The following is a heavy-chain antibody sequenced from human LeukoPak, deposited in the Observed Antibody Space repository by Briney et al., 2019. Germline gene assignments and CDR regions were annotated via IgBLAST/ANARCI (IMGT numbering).Heavy chain of an antibody. V-gene: IGHV3-48*01. CDR2: ISGGSSTI. Sequence: GGSLRLSCAASGFTFSTYSMNWVRQAPGKGLEWVSYISGGSSTIYYADSVKGRFTISRDNAKNSLYLQTNSLRAEDTAVYYCARDPLYDYVWGSHRYFDYWGQGTLVTVSS. CDR3: ARDPLYDYVWGSHRYFDY. D-gene: IGHD3-16*02. CDR1: GFTFSTYS. J-gene: IGHJ4*02.